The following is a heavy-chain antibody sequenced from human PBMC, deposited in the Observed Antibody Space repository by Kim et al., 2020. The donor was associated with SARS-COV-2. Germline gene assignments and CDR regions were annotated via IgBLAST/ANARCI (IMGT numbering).Heavy chain of an antibody. J-gene: IGHJ5*02. CDR2: ST. CDR3: ARVGQQLENH. Sequence: STSYAQKFQGGVTMTRDTSPRTVCMELSSLRSEDTAVYYCARVGQQLENHWGQGTLVTVSS. V-gene: IGHV1-46*01. D-gene: IGHD6-13*01.